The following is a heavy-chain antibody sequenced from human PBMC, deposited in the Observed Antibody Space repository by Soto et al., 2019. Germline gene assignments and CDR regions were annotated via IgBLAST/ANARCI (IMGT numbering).Heavy chain of an antibody. Sequence: EVQVVESGGTLVQPGGSLKLSCAASGFDASVNFMTWVRQARGKGLEWVSSINNAGTTFYADSVKGRFTISRDDSKNTLFLQMNSLRVEETAMYYCVRENYYYGMDVWGQGTAVTVSS. J-gene: IGHJ6*02. CDR2: INNAGTT. V-gene: IGHV3-66*01. CDR3: VRENYYYGMDV. CDR1: GFDASVNF.